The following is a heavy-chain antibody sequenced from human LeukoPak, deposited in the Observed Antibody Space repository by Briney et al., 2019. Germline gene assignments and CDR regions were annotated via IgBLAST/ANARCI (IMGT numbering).Heavy chain of an antibody. CDR2: INHSGST. CDR1: GGSFSGYY. V-gene: IGHV4-34*01. D-gene: IGHD1-26*01. J-gene: IGHJ4*02. CDR3: ARVGGYSGSYRYYFDY. Sequence: SETLSLTCAVYGGSFSGYYWSWIRQSPGKGLEGIGEINHSGSTNYNPSLKSRVTISVDTSKNQFSLKLSSVTAADTAVYYCARVGGYSGSYRYYFDYWGQGTLVTVSS.